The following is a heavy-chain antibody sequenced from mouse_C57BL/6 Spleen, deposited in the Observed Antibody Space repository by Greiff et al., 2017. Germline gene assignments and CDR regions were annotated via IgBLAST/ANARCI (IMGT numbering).Heavy chain of an antibody. J-gene: IGHJ4*01. CDR3: ARRGHYAMDY. Sequence: VQVVESGPELVKPGASVKISCKASGYAFSSSWMNWVKQRPGKGLEWIGRIYPGDGDTNYNGKFKGKATLTADKSSSTAYMQLSSLTSEDSAVYFCARRGHYAMDYWGQGTSVTVSS. CDR1: GYAFSSSW. V-gene: IGHV1-82*01. CDR2: IYPGDGDT.